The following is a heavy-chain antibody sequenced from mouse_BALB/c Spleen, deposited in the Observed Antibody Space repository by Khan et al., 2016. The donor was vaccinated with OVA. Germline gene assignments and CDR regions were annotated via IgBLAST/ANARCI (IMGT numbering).Heavy chain of an antibody. CDR3: ARNSYRYDFTY. CDR2: IWSDGST. V-gene: IGHV2-4-1*01. J-gene: IGHJ3*01. CDR1: GFSLITYG. Sequence: QVQLQQSGPGLVQPSQSLSITCTVSGFSLITYGVHWVRQSPGKGLEWLGVIWSDGSTDYNAAFMSRLSITKDNSKSQVFFKMNSQQVDDTAIYYCARNSYRYDFTYWGRGTLVTVSA. D-gene: IGHD2-12*01.